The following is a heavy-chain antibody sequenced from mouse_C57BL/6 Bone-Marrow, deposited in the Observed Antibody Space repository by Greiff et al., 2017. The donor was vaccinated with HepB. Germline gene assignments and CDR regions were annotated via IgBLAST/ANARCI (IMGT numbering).Heavy chain of an antibody. CDR3: ARSNSNYAMDY. CDR1: GYTFTSYW. V-gene: IGHV1-64*01. Sequence: QVQLQQPGAELVKPGASVKLSCKASGYTFTSYWMHWVKQRPGQGLEWIGMIHPNSGSTNYNEKFKSKATLTVDKSSSTAYMQLSSLTSEDSAVYDCARSNSNYAMDYWGQGTSVTVSS. CDR2: IHPNSGST. D-gene: IGHD2-5*01. J-gene: IGHJ4*01.